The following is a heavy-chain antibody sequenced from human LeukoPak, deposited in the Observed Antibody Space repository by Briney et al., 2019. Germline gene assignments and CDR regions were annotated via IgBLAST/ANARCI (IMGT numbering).Heavy chain of an antibody. CDR3: AREGSGTGYYKY. CDR1: GGSFSGYY. CDR2: INHSGST. Sequence: SETLSLTCAVYGGSFSGYYWSWIRQPPGKGLEWIGEINHSGSTNYNPSLKSRVTISVDTSKNQFSLKLSSVTATDTAVYYCAREGSGTGYYKYWGQGILVTVSS. J-gene: IGHJ4*02. V-gene: IGHV4-34*01. D-gene: IGHD3-9*01.